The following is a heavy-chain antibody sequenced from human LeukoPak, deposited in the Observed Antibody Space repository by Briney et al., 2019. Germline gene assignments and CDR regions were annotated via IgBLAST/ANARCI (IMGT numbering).Heavy chain of an antibody. J-gene: IGHJ4*02. D-gene: IGHD3-10*01. CDR3: ARYYIEGRCFDY. CDR1: GYTFTSYV. CDR2: INPNSGGT. V-gene: IGHV1-2*02. Sequence: ASVKVSCKASGYTFTSYVISWVRQGPGQGLEWMGWINPNSGGTNYAQKFQGRVTMTRDTSIRTAYMELSRLRSDDTAMYYCARYYIEGRCFDYWGQGTLVTVSS.